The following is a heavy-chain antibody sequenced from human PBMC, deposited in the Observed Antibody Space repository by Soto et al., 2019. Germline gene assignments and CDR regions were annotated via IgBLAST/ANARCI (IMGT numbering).Heavy chain of an antibody. J-gene: IGHJ6*03. CDR2: IYYSGST. CDR3: ARLNVYYYYYMGV. V-gene: IGHV4-59*08. Sequence: SETRSLTCTVSGGSISSDSWSWIRQPPGKGLEWIGYIYYSGSTNYNPSLKSRVTISVDTSKNQFSLKLSSVTAADTAVYYGARLNVYYYYYMGVWGKGTKVTVSS. CDR1: GGSISSDS.